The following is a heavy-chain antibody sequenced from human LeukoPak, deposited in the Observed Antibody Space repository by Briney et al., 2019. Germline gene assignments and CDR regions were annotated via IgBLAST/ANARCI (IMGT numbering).Heavy chain of an antibody. CDR1: GGSISSGGYY. J-gene: IGHJ4*02. CDR2: IYYSGST. D-gene: IGHD6-19*01. Sequence: SQTLSLTCTVSGGSISSGGYYWGWIRQPPGKGLEWIGSIYYSGSTYYNPSLKSRVTISVDTSKNQFSLKLSSVTAADTAVYYCARLLAVAGSRDYWGQGTLVTVSS. CDR3: ARLLAVAGSRDY. V-gene: IGHV4-39*01.